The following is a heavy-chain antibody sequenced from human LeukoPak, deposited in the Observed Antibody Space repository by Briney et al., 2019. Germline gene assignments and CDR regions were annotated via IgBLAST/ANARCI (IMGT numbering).Heavy chain of an antibody. CDR2: ISSSSSYI. CDR3: ARGHGSGWYVSGY. J-gene: IGHJ4*02. D-gene: IGHD6-19*01. V-gene: IGHV3-21*01. Sequence: ESGGSLRLSCAASGFTFSSYSMNWVRQAPGKGLEWVSSISSSSSYIYYADSVKGRFTISRDNAKNSLYLQMNSLRAEDTAVYYCARGHGSGWYVSGYWGQGTLVTVSS. CDR1: GFTFSSYS.